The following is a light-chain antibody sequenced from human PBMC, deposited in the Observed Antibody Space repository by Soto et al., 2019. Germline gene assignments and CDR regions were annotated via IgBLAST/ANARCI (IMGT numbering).Light chain of an antibody. CDR3: CSLTTSHTYV. V-gene: IGLV2-14*01. CDR2: HVT. CDR1: SSDVGGYNY. Sequence: QSALTQPASVSGSPGQSITISCTGTSSDVGGYNYVSWYQQHPGKAPKLMIYHVTYRPSGVSNRYSGSKSGNSASLTISGLQADDEADYYCCSLTTSHTYVFGSGTKFTVL. J-gene: IGLJ1*01.